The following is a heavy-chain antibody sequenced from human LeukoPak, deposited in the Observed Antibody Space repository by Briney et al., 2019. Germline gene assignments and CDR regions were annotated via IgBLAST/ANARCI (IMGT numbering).Heavy chain of an antibody. J-gene: IGHJ4*02. Sequence: ASVKVPCKASGYTFTGHYMHWVRQAPGQGLEWMGWINPNSGGTNYAQKFQGRVTMTRDTSISTAYMELSRLRSDDTAVYYCARVGATTLYYFDYWGQGTLVTVSS. CDR2: INPNSGGT. CDR1: GYTFTGHY. D-gene: IGHD1-26*01. V-gene: IGHV1-2*02. CDR3: ARVGATTLYYFDY.